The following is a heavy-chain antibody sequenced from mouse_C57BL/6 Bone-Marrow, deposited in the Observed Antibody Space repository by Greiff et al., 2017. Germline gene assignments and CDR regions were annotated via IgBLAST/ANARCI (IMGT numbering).Heavy chain of an antibody. J-gene: IGHJ1*03. D-gene: IGHD1-1*01. V-gene: IGHV2-5*01. CDR1: GFSLTSYG. CDR3: AKNNGSSYGWYFDV. Sequence: VQRVESGPGLVQPSQSLSITCTVSGFSLTSYGVHWVRQSPGKGLEWLGVIWRGGSTDYNAAFMSRLSITKDNSKSQVFFKMNSLQADDTAIYYCAKNNGSSYGWYFDVWGTGTTVTVSS. CDR2: IWRGGST.